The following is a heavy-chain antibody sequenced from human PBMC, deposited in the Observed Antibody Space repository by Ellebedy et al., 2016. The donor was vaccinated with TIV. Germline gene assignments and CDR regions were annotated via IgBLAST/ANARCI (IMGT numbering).Heavy chain of an antibody. V-gene: IGHV4-59*12. CDR2: IYYGGGI. J-gene: IGHJ3*02. CDR3: ARPYGSGWLGRSAFDI. CDR1: GVSINDKY. D-gene: IGHD6-19*01. Sequence: MPSETLSLTCSVSGVSINDKYWSWIRQTPGKGLEWIGYIYYGGGINYNPSLKGRVTLSLETSKNHFSLNLTSVPAADTAVYYCARPYGSGWLGRSAFDIWGQGTMVTVSS.